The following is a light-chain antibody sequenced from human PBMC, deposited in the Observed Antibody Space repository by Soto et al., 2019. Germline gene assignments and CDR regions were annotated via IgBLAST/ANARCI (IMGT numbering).Light chain of an antibody. J-gene: IGKJ5*01. V-gene: IGKV3-11*01. CDR2: GPS. CDR1: QNIRNY. Sequence: IVLTQSPTTRSLSPWQRSNLYGRASQNIRNYLAWYQQKPGQAPRLLMYGPSVRATGVPARFSGSGTGTDFTLTTTSLEPEDFAVYYCQQHFNGPITFGQGTRLEIK. CDR3: QQHFNGPIT.